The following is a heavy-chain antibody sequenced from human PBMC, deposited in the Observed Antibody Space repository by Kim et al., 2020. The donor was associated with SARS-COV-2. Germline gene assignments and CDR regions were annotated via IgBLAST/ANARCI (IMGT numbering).Heavy chain of an antibody. D-gene: IGHD3-22*01. Sequence: GGSLRLSCAASGFTFSNYWMSWVRQAPGKGLEWVANIKKDGSEKYYVDSVKGRFTISRDNAKNSLYLQMNSLRAEDTAVYYCARSYYYDSSGYYWGSYWGQGTLVTVSS. J-gene: IGHJ4*02. V-gene: IGHV3-7*01. CDR3: ARSYYYDSSGYYWGSY. CDR1: GFTFSNYW. CDR2: IKKDGSEK.